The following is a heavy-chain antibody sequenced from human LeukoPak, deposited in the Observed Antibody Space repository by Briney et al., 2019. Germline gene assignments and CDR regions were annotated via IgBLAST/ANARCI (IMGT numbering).Heavy chain of an antibody. CDR3: ASGPLYSSSPGDY. CDR2: IYYSGST. J-gene: IGHJ4*02. Sequence: PSQTLSLTCTVSGGSISSGSYYWSWIRQPPGKGLEWIGYIYYSGSTNYNPSLKSRVTISVDTSKNQFSLKLSSVTAADTAVYYCASGPLYSSSPGDYWGQGTLVTVSS. D-gene: IGHD6-13*01. V-gene: IGHV4-61*01. CDR1: GGSISSGSYY.